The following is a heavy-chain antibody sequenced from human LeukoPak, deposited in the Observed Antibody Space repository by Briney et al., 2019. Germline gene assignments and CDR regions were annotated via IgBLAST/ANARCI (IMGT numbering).Heavy chain of an antibody. D-gene: IGHD3-22*01. J-gene: IGHJ6*02. CDR2: MNPNSGNT. Sequence: GASVKVSCKASGYTFTSYDINWVRQATGQGLEWMGWMNPNSGNTGYAQKLQGRVTMTRNTSISTAYMELSSLRSEDTAVYYCARPSDHYDIYGMDVWGRGTTVTVSS. CDR3: ARPSDHYDIYGMDV. V-gene: IGHV1-8*01. CDR1: GYTFTSYD.